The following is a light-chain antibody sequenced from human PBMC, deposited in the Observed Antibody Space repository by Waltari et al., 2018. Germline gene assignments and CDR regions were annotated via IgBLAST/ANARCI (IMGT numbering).Light chain of an antibody. CDR2: DAS. CDR3: QHRSNWPRT. Sequence: EIVLTQSPATLSLSPGDRATPPCRASLSVSSYLAWYQQKPGQTPRLLIYDASNRATGIPARFSGSGSGTDFTLTISSLEPEDFAVYYCQHRSNWPRTFGQGTRLEIK. CDR1: LSVSSY. J-gene: IGKJ5*01. V-gene: IGKV3-11*01.